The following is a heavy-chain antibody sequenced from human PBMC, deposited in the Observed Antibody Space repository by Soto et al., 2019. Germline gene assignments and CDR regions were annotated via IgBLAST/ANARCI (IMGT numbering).Heavy chain of an antibody. Sequence: GGSLRLSCAASGFTFSSYGMHWVRQAPGKGLEWVAVISYDGSNKYYADSVKGRFTISRDNSKNTLYLQMNSLRAEDTAAYYCAKEGYYYDSHHGGYYYYGMDVWGQGTTVTVSS. J-gene: IGHJ6*02. CDR3: AKEGYYYDSHHGGYYYYGMDV. V-gene: IGHV3-30*18. D-gene: IGHD3-22*01. CDR1: GFTFSSYG. CDR2: ISYDGSNK.